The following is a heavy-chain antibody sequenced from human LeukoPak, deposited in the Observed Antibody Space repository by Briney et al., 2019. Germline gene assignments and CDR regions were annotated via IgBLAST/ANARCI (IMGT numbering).Heavy chain of an antibody. CDR1: GYTFTSYA. D-gene: IGHD6-19*01. Sequence: ASVKVSCKASGYTFTSYAMHWARQAPGQRLEWMGWINAGNGNTKYSQKFQGRVTITRDTSASTAYMELSSLRSEDTAVYYCARRTGVAVFDYWGQGTLVTVSS. CDR3: ARRTGVAVFDY. CDR2: INAGNGNT. V-gene: IGHV1-3*01. J-gene: IGHJ4*02.